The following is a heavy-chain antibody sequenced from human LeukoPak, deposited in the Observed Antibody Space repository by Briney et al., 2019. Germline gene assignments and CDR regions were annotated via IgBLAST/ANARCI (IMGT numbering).Heavy chain of an antibody. J-gene: IGHJ4*02. Sequence: SETLSLTCAVSGGSISSGGYSWSWIRQPPGKGLEWIGYIYHSGSAYYNPSLKSRVTISVDRSKNQFSLRLTSVTAADTAVYYCARDEGHYWGQGTLVTVSS. V-gene: IGHV4-30-2*01. CDR3: ARDEGHY. CDR2: IYHSGSA. CDR1: GGSISSGGYS.